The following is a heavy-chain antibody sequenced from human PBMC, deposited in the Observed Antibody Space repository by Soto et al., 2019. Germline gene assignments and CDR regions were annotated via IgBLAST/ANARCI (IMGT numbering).Heavy chain of an antibody. CDR2: IYSGGST. CDR3: GTSSRKDYHFAMDV. J-gene: IGHJ6*02. Sequence: GGSLRLSCAASGFSVSSSDMSWVRQVPGEGLEWVSVIYSGGSTHDADYVKGRFSVSRDTSKNTVDLQMNSLRVDDTAVYYCGTSSRKDYHFAMDVWGQGAAVTVSS. CDR1: GFSVSSSD. V-gene: IGHV3-53*01. D-gene: IGHD6-6*01.